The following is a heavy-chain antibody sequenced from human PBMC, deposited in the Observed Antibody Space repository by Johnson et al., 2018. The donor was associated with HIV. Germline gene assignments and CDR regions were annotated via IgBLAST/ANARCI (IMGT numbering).Heavy chain of an antibody. D-gene: IGHD1-7*01. CDR1: GFSVSNTY. J-gene: IGHJ3*02. CDR2: IYSGGST. CDR3: AKVKLELRYGAFDI. V-gene: IGHV3-66*01. Sequence: VQLVESGGGLVQSGGSLRLSCGASGFSVSNTYMNWVRQAPGKGLEWVSVIYSGGSTYYADSVRGRFTISRDNSKNTLYLQMNSLRAEDTAVYYCAKVKLELRYGAFDIWGQGTMVTVSS.